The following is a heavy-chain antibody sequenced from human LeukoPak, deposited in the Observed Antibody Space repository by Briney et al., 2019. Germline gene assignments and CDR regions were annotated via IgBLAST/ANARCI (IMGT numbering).Heavy chain of an antibody. J-gene: IGHJ6*03. Sequence: ASVKVSCKASGGTFSSYAISWVRQAPGQGLEWMGWISAYNGNTNYAQKLQGRVTMTTDTSTSTAYMELRSLRSDDTAVYYCARVPGSSGWYPNYYYYYMDVWGKGTTVTVSS. CDR1: GGTFSSYA. V-gene: IGHV1-18*01. CDR3: ARVPGSSGWYPNYYYYYMDV. CDR2: ISAYNGNT. D-gene: IGHD6-19*01.